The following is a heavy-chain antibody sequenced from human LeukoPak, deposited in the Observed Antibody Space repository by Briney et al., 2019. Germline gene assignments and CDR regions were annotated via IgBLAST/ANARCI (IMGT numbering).Heavy chain of an antibody. CDR2: INHSGST. Sequence: SETLSLTCAVYGGSFSGYYWSWIRQPPGKGLEWIGEINHSGSTNYNPSLKSRVTISVDTSKNQVSLKLSSVTAADTAVYYCARGPDYYGRYYFDYWGQGTLVTVSS. CDR1: GGSFSGYY. CDR3: ARGPDYYGRYYFDY. D-gene: IGHD3-10*01. J-gene: IGHJ4*02. V-gene: IGHV4-34*01.